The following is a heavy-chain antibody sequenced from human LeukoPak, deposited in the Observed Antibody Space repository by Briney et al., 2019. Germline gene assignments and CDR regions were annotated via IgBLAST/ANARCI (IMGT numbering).Heavy chain of an antibody. Sequence: PSETLSLTCTVSGGSIDSYYWSWIRQPPGKGLEWIGYIYYSGSTNYNPSLKSRVTISVDTSKNQFSLKLSSVTAADTAVYYCARDQSCSGGSCYPGYYFDYWGQGTLVTVSS. CDR1: GGSIDSYY. V-gene: IGHV4-59*01. CDR2: IYYSGST. D-gene: IGHD2-15*01. CDR3: ARDQSCSGGSCYPGYYFDY. J-gene: IGHJ4*02.